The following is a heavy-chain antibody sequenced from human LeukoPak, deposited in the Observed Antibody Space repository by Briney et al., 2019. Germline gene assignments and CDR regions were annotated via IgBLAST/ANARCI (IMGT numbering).Heavy chain of an antibody. J-gene: IGHJ3*02. CDR1: GYTFTRYY. D-gene: IGHD7-27*01. CDR3: ARTRLTGEPYEAFDI. Sequence: GASVKVSCKASGYTFTRYYMHWVRQAPGQGLEWMGWINPNSGGTKYAQKFQGRVTMTRDTSITTAYMELTSLEFDDTAVYYCARTRLTGEPYEAFDIWGQGTMVTVSS. CDR2: INPNSGGT. V-gene: IGHV1-2*02.